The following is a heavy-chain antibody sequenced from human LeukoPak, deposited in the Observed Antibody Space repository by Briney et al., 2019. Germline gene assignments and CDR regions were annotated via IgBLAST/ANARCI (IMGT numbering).Heavy chain of an antibody. CDR2: IKEDGGEI. CDR3: ARDLGIAAAGTVGYFDY. V-gene: IGHV3-7*01. J-gene: IGHJ4*02. Sequence: GGSLRLSCVGSGFSFSSYWMSWVRQAPGKGLEWQADIKEDGGEIYYVDSVRGRFTISRDNAKNSLYLQMNSLGAEDTAVYYCARDLGIAAAGTVGYFDYWGQGILVTVSS. D-gene: IGHD6-13*01. CDR1: GFSFSSYW.